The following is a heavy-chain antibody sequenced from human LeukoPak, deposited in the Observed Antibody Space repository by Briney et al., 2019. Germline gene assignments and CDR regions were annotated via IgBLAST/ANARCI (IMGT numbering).Heavy chain of an antibody. Sequence: SETLSLTCTVSGGSISSSTYYWGWIRQPPGKGLEWIGSISYSGTTYYNPSLKSRVTISVDTSKNQFSLKLSSVTAADTAVYYCARVGSYYIPHFDYWGQGTLVTVSS. V-gene: IGHV4-39*07. D-gene: IGHD1-26*01. CDR2: ISYSGTT. CDR3: ARVGSYYIPHFDY. CDR1: GGSISSSTYY. J-gene: IGHJ4*02.